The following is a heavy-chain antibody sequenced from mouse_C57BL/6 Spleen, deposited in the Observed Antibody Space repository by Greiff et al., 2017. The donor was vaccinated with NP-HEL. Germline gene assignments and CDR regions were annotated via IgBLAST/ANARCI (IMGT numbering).Heavy chain of an antibody. CDR3: VRRAEISTVVPYWYFDV. D-gene: IGHD1-1*01. Sequence: EVQVVESGGGLVQPKGSLKLSCAASGFTFNTYAMHWVRQAPGKGLEWVARISSKSSNYATYYADSVKDRFTISRDESQSMLYLQMNNLKTEDTAMNYWVRRAEISTVVPYWYFDVWGTGTTVTVSS. V-gene: IGHV10-3*01. J-gene: IGHJ1*03. CDR1: GFTFNTYA. CDR2: ISSKSSNYAT.